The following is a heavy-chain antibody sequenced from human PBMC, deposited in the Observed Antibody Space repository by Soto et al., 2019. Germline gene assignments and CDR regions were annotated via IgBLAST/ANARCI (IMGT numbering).Heavy chain of an antibody. CDR1: SFTFSYYY. V-gene: IGHV3-11*01. D-gene: IGHD2-15*01. CDR2: ISSSGSGI. Sequence: LRLSCSSPSFTFSYYYMIWLRQAPGKGLEWVSYISSSGSGIYYRDSVKGRFTISRDNAKNLLYLQMNSLRAEDTAVYYCARAYSDAFDIWGQGTMVTVS. J-gene: IGHJ3*02. CDR3: ARAYSDAFDI.